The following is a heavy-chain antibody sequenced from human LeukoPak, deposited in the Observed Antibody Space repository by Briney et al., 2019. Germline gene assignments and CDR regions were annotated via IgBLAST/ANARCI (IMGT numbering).Heavy chain of an antibody. CDR1: VYTFTIYG. V-gene: IGHV1-18*01. CDR3: ARGPFCSGATCYSQYFDY. Sequence: GASVKVSFKASVYTFTIYGISWVRQAPGQGLEWMGWISTYNGATYYAQKLQGRVTMTTDTSTSTAYMELRSLRSDDTAVYYCARGPFCSGATCYSQYFDYWGQEILVTVSS. J-gene: IGHJ4*02. CDR2: ISTYNGAT. D-gene: IGHD2-15*01.